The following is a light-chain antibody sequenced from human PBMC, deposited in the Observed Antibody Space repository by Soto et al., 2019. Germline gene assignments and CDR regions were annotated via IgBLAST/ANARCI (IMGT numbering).Light chain of an antibody. J-gene: IGKJ4*01. CDR2: DAS. V-gene: IGKV3-20*01. CDR3: QQCAHSPLT. CDR1: QSVGNNY. Sequence: EIVLTQSPGTLSLSPGERATLSCRASQSVGNNYLAWFQQKPGQAPRLLIYDASSRATCIPDRFSGSGSGTDFTLTISRLEPEDFAVYYCQQCAHSPLTFGGGTKVQIK.